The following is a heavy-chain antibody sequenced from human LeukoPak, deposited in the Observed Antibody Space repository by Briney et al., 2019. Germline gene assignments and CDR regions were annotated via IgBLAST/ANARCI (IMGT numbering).Heavy chain of an antibody. V-gene: IGHV3-15*01. CDR3: AAGRWLH. Sequence: GGSLRLSCAASGFTFTNAWMSWVLQAPAKGLEWVGLIRSKTDGGTTDYAAPVKGRFTISRDDSKNTLYLQMNSLKTEDTAVYYCAAGRWLHWGQGALVTVSS. CDR1: GFTFTNAW. D-gene: IGHD5-24*01. CDR2: IRSKTDGGTT. J-gene: IGHJ4*02.